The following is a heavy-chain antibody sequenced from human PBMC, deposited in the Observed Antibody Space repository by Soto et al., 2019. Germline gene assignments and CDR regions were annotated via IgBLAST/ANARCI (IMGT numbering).Heavy chain of an antibody. CDR2: MYHSGST. V-gene: IGHV4-30-2*02. CDR3: ARRYGSAFDI. Sequence: TLSLTYAFSGGSIRSGAYSWRWIRQQPGKGLEWIVYMYHSGSTYYNPSLKSRVTISVDTSKNQFSLKLSSVTAADTAVYYCARRYGSAFDIWGQGTMVT. D-gene: IGHD4-17*01. CDR1: GGSIRSGAYS. J-gene: IGHJ3*02.